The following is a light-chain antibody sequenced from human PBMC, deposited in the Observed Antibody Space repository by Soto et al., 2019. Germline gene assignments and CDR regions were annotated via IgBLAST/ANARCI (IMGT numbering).Light chain of an antibody. CDR1: QSISNW. CDR2: HAS. J-gene: IGKJ4*01. V-gene: IGKV1-5*01. Sequence: DIQMTQSPSTLSASVGDRVTITCRASQSISNWLAWYQQKPGKPPKLLIYHASSLESGVPLRFSGSGSGTEFTLTISSLQPDDFATYYCQQYNSYRLTFGGGTKVEIK. CDR3: QQYNSYRLT.